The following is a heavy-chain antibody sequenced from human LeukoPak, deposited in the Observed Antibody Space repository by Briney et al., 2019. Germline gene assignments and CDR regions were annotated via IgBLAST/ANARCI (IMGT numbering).Heavy chain of an antibody. J-gene: IGHJ3*02. CDR1: GFTFSSYA. CDR2: ISGSGVNT. V-gene: IGHV3-23*01. CDR3: AKGSVPVVAMNAFEI. Sequence: GGSLRLSCAASGFTFSSYAMSWVRQAPGKGLEWVSVISGSGVNTYYADSVKGRLTISRDNSKNTLFLQMNSLRAEDTAVYYCAKGSVPVVAMNAFEIWGQGTMVTVSS. D-gene: IGHD2-2*01.